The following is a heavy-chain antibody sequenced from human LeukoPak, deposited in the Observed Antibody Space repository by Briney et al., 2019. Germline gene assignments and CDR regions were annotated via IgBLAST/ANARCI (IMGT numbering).Heavy chain of an antibody. J-gene: IGHJ4*02. Sequence: GGSLRLSCAAAGFTFNNYAMSWVRQAPGKGLEWVSAISGSGGSTYYADSVKDRFTISRDNSGNTLSLQMNSLRAEDTAVYFCAKTRSVATRAKDYWGQGTLVTVSS. CDR1: GFTFNNYA. V-gene: IGHV3-23*01. CDR3: AKTRSVATRAKDY. CDR2: ISGSGGST.